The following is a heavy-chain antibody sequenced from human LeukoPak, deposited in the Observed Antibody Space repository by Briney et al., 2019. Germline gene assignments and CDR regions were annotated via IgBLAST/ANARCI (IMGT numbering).Heavy chain of an antibody. Sequence: PGGSLRLSRAASGFTFSSYGMHWVRQAPGKGLEWVAVIWYDGSNKYYADSVKGRFTISRDNSKNTLYLQMNSLRAEDTAVYYCARDSLGYCSSTSCYGYFDYWGQGTLVTVSS. D-gene: IGHD2-2*01. CDR1: GFTFSSYG. J-gene: IGHJ4*02. CDR3: ARDSLGYCSSTSCYGYFDY. CDR2: IWYDGSNK. V-gene: IGHV3-33*01.